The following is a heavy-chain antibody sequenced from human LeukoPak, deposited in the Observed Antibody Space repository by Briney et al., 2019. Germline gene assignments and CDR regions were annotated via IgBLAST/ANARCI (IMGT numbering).Heavy chain of an antibody. CDR3: ARDPGVVARYYFDY. D-gene: IGHD2-15*01. V-gene: IGHV4-59*01. CDR2: IYYSGST. J-gene: IGHJ4*02. Sequence: PLETLSLTCTVSGGSISSYYWSWIRQPPGKGLEWIGYIYYSGSTNYNPSLKSRVTISVDTSKNQFSLKLSSVTAADTAVYYCARDPGVVARYYFDYWGQGTLVSVSS. CDR1: GGSISSYY.